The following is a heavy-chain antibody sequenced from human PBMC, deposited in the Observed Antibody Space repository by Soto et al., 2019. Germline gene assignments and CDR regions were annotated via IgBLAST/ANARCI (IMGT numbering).Heavy chain of an antibody. V-gene: IGHV4-59*01. CDR3: ARDVSDDFWSGFSRWFDP. D-gene: IGHD3-3*01. CDR1: GGSIRGYY. CDR2: IYYSGST. Sequence: SETLSLTCTVAGGSIRGYYWSWIRQQPGKGLEWIGYIYYSGSTNYNPSLKSRVTISIDTSNNQVSLRLSSMTAVDTAVYYCARDVSDDFWSGFSRWFDPWGQGTLVTVSS. J-gene: IGHJ5*02.